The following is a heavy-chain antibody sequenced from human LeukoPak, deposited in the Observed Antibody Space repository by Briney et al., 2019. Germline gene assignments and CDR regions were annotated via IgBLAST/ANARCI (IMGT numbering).Heavy chain of an antibody. J-gene: IGHJ4*02. Sequence: GGSLRLSCAASGFTFSSYSMNWVRQAPGKGLEWVSSISSSSTYIYYADSVKGRFTISRDNSKNTLYLQMNSLRADDTAVYYCVKDHGWLLYSWGQGTLVTISS. CDR3: VKDHGWLLYS. CDR1: GFTFSSYS. CDR2: ISSSSTYI. D-gene: IGHD3-9*01. V-gene: IGHV3-21*04.